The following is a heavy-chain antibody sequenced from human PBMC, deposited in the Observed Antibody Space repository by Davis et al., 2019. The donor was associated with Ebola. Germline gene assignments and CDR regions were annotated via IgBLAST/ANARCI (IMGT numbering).Heavy chain of an antibody. CDR3: SRDAREMATNY. Sequence: HTGGSLRLSCAASGFTFSNYWMHWVRQAPGKGLVWVSRINGDGSSTNYADSVKGRYTISRDNAKNTLYLQMNSLRAEDTAVYFCSRDAREMATNYWGQGTLVTVSS. D-gene: IGHD5-24*01. CDR2: INGDGSST. J-gene: IGHJ4*02. CDR1: GFTFSNYW. V-gene: IGHV3-74*01.